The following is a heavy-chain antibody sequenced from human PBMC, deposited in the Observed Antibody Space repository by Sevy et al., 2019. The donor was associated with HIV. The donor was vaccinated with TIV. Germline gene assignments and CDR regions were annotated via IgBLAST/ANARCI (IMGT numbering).Heavy chain of an antibody. CDR1: GFTVSSNY. J-gene: IGHJ3*02. CDR3: ARGKDHVVAAAGTKEGHDAFDI. Sequence: GGSLRLSCAASGFTVSSNYMSWVRQAPGKGLEWVSVIYSGGSTYYADSVKGRFTISRDNSKNTLYLQMNSLRAEDTAVYYCARGKDHVVAAAGTKEGHDAFDIWGQGTMVTVSS. D-gene: IGHD6-13*01. CDR2: IYSGGST. V-gene: IGHV3-53*01.